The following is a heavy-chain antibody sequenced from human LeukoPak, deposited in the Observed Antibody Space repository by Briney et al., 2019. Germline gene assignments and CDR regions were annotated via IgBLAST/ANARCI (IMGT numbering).Heavy chain of an antibody. CDR1: GFTFSGYA. V-gene: IGHV3-23*01. CDR3: AKDSTRITIFGVVIRGYFDY. D-gene: IGHD3-3*01. CDR2: ISGSGGST. J-gene: IGHJ4*02. Sequence: PGGSLRLSCSASGFTFSGYAMSWVRQAPGKGLEWVSAISGSGGSTYYADSVKGRFTISRDNSKNTLYLQMNSLRAEDTAVYYCAKDSTRITIFGVVIRGYFDYWGQGTLVTVSS.